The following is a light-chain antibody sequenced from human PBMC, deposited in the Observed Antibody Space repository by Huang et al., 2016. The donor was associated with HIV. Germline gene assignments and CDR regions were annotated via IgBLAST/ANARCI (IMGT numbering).Light chain of an antibody. Sequence: ETVLTQSPATLSLSPGERATLSCRASQSVNSYLAWYQQKPGQTPRLLIYDASNRATGIPARCSGGGSGTDFTLTISSLEPEDFAVYYCQQRKYWPPITFGQGTRLEIK. CDR2: DAS. CDR1: QSVNSY. CDR3: QQRKYWPPIT. J-gene: IGKJ5*01. V-gene: IGKV3-11*01.